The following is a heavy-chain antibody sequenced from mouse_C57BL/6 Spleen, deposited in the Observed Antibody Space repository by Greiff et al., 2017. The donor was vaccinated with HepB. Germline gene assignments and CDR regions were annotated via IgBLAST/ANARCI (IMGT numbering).Heavy chain of an antibody. Sequence: VQLQQSGAELVRPGASVTLSCKASGYTFTDYEMHWVKQTPVHGLEWIGAIDPETGGTAYNQKFKGKAILTADKSSSTAYMELRSLTSDDSAVYYCTRCLDGYYYMDYWGQGTSVTVSS. J-gene: IGHJ4*01. CDR3: TRCLDGYYYMDY. V-gene: IGHV1-15*01. D-gene: IGHD2-3*01. CDR1: GYTFTDYE. CDR2: IDPETGGT.